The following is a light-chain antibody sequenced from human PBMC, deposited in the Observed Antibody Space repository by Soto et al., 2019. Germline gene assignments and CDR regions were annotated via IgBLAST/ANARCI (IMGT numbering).Light chain of an antibody. CDR1: SSDVGGYNY. Sequence: QSVLTQPRSASGSPGQSVTISCTGTSSDVGGYNYVSWYQHDPGKAPKLMISDVSKRPSGVPDRFSGSKSGNTASLTISGLQAEDEADYYCCSYAGSFSRVFGGGTKLTVL. J-gene: IGLJ3*02. CDR3: CSYAGSFSRV. CDR2: DVS. V-gene: IGLV2-11*01.